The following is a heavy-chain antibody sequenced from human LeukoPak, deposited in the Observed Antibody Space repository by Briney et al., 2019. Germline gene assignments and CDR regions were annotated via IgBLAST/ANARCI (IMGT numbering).Heavy chain of an antibody. D-gene: IGHD1-26*01. CDR3: ARDGVDFKWTY. V-gene: IGHV1-46*01. Sequence: ASVKVSCKASGYTFTSYYMHWVRQAPGQGLEWMGIINPSGGSTSYAQTFQGRVTMTRDTSTSTVYMELSSLRSEDTAVYYCARDGVDFKWTYWGQGTLVTVSS. CDR2: INPSGGST. CDR1: GYTFTSYY. J-gene: IGHJ4*02.